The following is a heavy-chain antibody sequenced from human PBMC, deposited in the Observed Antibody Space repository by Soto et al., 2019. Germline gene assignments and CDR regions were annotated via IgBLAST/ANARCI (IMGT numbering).Heavy chain of an antibody. CDR3: AKSYGDYAFWYYGMDV. V-gene: IGHV3-30*18. CDR2: ISYDGSNK. J-gene: IGHJ6*02. CDR1: GFPFSSYG. Sequence: GGSLRLSCAASGFPFSSYGMHWVRQAPGKGLEWVAVISYDGSNKYYADSVKGRFTISRDNSKNTLYLQMNSLRAEDTAVYYCAKSYGDYAFWYYGMDVWGQGTTVTVSS. D-gene: IGHD4-17*01.